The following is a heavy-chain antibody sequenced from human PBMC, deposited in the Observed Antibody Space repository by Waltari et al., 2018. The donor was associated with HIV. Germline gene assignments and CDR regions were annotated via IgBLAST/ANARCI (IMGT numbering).Heavy chain of an antibody. V-gene: IGHV4-34*02. J-gene: IGHJ1*01. D-gene: IGHD3-3*01. Sequence: QVQLQQWGTGLLMPSETLSLPCAVYGGSFTVFFWTWIRQSPGNGIGWIGEIDHSGSTNYNPSLKSRVTISVDASKNQFSLKLTSVTAADTGLYYCARGPHTSIFGVVKYFQPWGQGTLVIVSS. CDR2: IDHSGST. CDR3: ARGPHTSIFGVVKYFQP. CDR1: GGSFTVFF.